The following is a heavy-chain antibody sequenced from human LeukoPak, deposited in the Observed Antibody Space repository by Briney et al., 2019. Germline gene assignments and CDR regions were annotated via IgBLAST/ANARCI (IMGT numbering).Heavy chain of an antibody. CDR1: GGTISIFY. Sequence: SETLSLTCTVSGGTISIFYGSWIRQPPGKGLEWIGYISDSGTTRYNPSLKSRVTISVDTSKNQFALKLSSVTAADTAVYYCARPYSSGWYLDYWGQGTPVTVSS. D-gene: IGHD6-19*01. CDR2: ISDSGTT. V-gene: IGHV4-59*01. CDR3: ARPYSSGWYLDY. J-gene: IGHJ4*02.